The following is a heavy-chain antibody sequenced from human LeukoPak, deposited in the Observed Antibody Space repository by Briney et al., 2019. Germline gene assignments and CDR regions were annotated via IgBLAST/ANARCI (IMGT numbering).Heavy chain of an antibody. CDR1: GFTFSSYW. CDR3: ITPLPYSAQ. V-gene: IGHV3-15*07. J-gene: IGHJ4*02. CDR2: IKPKTDGETT. Sequence: GGSLRLSCAASGFTFSSYWMNWARQAPGKGLEWVGRIKPKTDGETTEYAAPVKGRFSISRDDSKNMLYLQMNSLKTEDTAVYYCITPLPYSAQGGQGTLVTVSS. D-gene: IGHD2-21*01.